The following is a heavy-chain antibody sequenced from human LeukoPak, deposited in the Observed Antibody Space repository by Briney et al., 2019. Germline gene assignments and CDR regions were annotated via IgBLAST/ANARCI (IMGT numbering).Heavy chain of an antibody. Sequence: GGSLRLSCAASGFTFSSYSMNWVRQAPGKGLEWVSSISSSSSYIYYADSVKGRFTISRDNAKNSLYLQMNSLRAEDTAVYYCARIGGTHSSSPYWGQGTLVTVSS. D-gene: IGHD6-13*01. J-gene: IGHJ4*02. CDR1: GFTFSSYS. V-gene: IGHV3-21*01. CDR2: ISSSSSYI. CDR3: ARIGGTHSSSPY.